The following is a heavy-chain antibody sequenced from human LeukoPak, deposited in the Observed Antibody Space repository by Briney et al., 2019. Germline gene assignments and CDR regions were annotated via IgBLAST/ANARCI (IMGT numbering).Heavy chain of an antibody. CDR1: GFTFSSYA. Sequence: GGSLRLSCAASGFTFSSYAMSWVRQAPGKGLEWVAAISGSGGSTYYADSVKGRFTISIDNSNNTLYLQMNSLRAEDTAVYYCAKDYRGDMITFGGVIDPYWGQGTLVTVSS. J-gene: IGHJ4*02. CDR2: ISGSGGST. D-gene: IGHD3-16*02. V-gene: IGHV3-23*01. CDR3: AKDYRGDMITFGGVIDPY.